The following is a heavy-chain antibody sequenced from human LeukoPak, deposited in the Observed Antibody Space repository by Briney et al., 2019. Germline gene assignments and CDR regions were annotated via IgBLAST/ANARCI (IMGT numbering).Heavy chain of an antibody. Sequence: PRASVKVSCKASGYTFTGYFMHWVRQAPGQGLEWMGWINPNSGGTNYAQKFQGRVTMTRDTSISTAYMELSRLRSDDTAVYYCAKNYYYDSSGAFDYWGQGTLVTVSS. CDR3: AKNYYYDSSGAFDY. CDR1: GYTFTGYF. J-gene: IGHJ4*02. D-gene: IGHD3-22*01. CDR2: INPNSGGT. V-gene: IGHV1-2*02.